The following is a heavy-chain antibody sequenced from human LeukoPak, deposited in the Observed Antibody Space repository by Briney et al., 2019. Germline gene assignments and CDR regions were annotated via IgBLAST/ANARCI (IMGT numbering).Heavy chain of an antibody. CDR1: GGSISSSSYY. V-gene: IGHV4-39*01. Sequence: SETLSLTCSVSGGSISSSSYYWGWIRQPPGKGLEWTGSIYYSGSTYYNPSLKSRVTISVDTSKNQFSLKLSSVTAADTAVYYCARQNYDILTGYYPFDYWGQGTLVTVSS. J-gene: IGHJ4*02. D-gene: IGHD3-9*01. CDR3: ARQNYDILTGYYPFDY. CDR2: IYYSGST.